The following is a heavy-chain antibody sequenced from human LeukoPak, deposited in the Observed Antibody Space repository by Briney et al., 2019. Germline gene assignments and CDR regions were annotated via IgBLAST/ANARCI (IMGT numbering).Heavy chain of an antibody. J-gene: IGHJ4*02. CDR1: GFTFGRYT. V-gene: IGHV3-43*01. Sequence: GGSLRLSCATSGFTFGRYTIHWVRQAPGKGLEWVSLAGWAGGTTYYSDSVRGRFTISRDSGKNSVYLQMNSLRAEDTAVYYCVSFYETYWGRGTLVTVSS. D-gene: IGHD2/OR15-2a*01. CDR2: AGWAGGTT. CDR3: VSFYETY.